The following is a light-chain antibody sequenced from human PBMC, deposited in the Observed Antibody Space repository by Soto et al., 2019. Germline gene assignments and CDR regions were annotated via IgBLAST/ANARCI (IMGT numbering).Light chain of an antibody. Sequence: EIVLTQSPGPLSLSPGERATLSCRASQSVSSSYLAWYQQKPGQAPRLLIYGASSRATGIPDRFSGSGSGTDFTLTISRLEPEDFAVYYCQQGTFGGGTKVEIK. CDR3: QQGT. CDR2: GAS. J-gene: IGKJ4*01. CDR1: QSVSSSY. V-gene: IGKV3-20*01.